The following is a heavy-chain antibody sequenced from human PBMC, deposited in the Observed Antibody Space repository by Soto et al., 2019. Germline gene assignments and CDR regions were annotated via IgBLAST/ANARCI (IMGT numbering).Heavy chain of an antibody. D-gene: IGHD3-16*02. J-gene: IGHJ5*02. CDR3: AISQSSMITFGGVILNWFDP. Sequence: PSETLSLTCTVSGGSISSGVYYWSWIRQHPGKGLEWIGCMYYSGSTYYNPSLKSRVTISVDTSKNQFSLKLSSVTAADTAVYYCAISQSSMITFGGVILNWFDPWGQGTLVTVSS. CDR1: GGSISSGVYY. V-gene: IGHV4-39*01. CDR2: MYYSGST.